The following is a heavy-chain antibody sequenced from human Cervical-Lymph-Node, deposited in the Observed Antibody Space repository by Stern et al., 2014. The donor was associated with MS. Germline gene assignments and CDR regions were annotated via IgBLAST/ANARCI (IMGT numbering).Heavy chain of an antibody. CDR3: AATSGYYSPPYYFDY. J-gene: IGHJ4*02. D-gene: IGHD3-22*01. Sequence: QVTLRESGPTLVKPTQTLTLTCNFSGFSLSTSGVGVGWIRQPPGKALEWLALIYWDDDKRYSPSLSSRITITKDTSKNQVVLTMTNMDPVDTATYFCAATSGYYSPPYYFDYWGQGTQVTVSS. CDR2: IYWDDDK. V-gene: IGHV2-5*02. CDR1: GFSLSTSGVG.